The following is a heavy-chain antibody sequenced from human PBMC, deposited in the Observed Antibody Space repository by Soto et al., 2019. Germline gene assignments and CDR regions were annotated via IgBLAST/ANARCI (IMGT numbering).Heavy chain of an antibody. D-gene: IGHD2-2*01. CDR2: ISSSTSYV. CDR3: ARDPSEGRVGNWFES. V-gene: IGHV3-21*06. J-gene: IGHJ5*01. Sequence: GGSLRLSCAASGFTFSRYGMNWLRQAPGKGLEWVAPISSSTSYVYYADSVKGRFSTSRDNAKNILYLEMYALRTEDTAVYYCARDPSEGRVGNWFESWGQGTLVTV. CDR1: GFTFSRYG.